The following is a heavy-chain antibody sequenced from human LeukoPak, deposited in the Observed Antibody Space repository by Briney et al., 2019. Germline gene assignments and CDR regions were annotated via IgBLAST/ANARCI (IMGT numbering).Heavy chain of an antibody. Sequence: GGSLTLSCAASGFTFSSYSMSWVRQAAGKGLEWVSAISGSGSSTYYADSVKGRFTISRDNYKNTLYLQMNSLRAEDTAVYYCAKGYYHDSSGYSFDYWGQGTLVTVSS. D-gene: IGHD3-22*01. CDR1: GFTFSSYS. CDR3: AKGYYHDSSGYSFDY. CDR2: ISGSGSST. J-gene: IGHJ4*02. V-gene: IGHV3-23*01.